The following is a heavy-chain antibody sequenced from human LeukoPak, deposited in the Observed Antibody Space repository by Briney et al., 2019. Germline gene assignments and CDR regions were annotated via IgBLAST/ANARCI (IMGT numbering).Heavy chain of an antibody. J-gene: IGHJ3*02. CDR2: IYPGDSHA. CDR1: GYSFTSYW. CDR3: ARQRIEDYCGSKCYSFSAFEI. V-gene: IGHV5-51*01. Sequence: PGESLKISCKGSGYSFTSYWIGWVRQMPGKGLEWMGIIYPGDSHARYSPSFQGQVTISVDRSISTAYLQWTSLKASDSAMYYCARQRIEDYCGSKCYSFSAFEIWGQGTLVSVSS. D-gene: IGHD2-21*01.